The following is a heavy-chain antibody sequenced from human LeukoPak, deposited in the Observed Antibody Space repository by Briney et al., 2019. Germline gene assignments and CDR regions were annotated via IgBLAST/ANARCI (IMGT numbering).Heavy chain of an antibody. CDR2: IWYDGSNK. V-gene: IGHV3-33*01. Sequence: PGGSLRLSCAASGFTFSSYGMHWVRQAPGKGLEWVAVIWYDGSNKYYADSVKGRFTISRDNSKNTLYLQMNSLRAEDTAVYYCARSDTGDYYFDYWGQGTLVTVSS. D-gene: IGHD4-17*01. J-gene: IGHJ4*02. CDR1: GFTFSSYG. CDR3: ARSDTGDYYFDY.